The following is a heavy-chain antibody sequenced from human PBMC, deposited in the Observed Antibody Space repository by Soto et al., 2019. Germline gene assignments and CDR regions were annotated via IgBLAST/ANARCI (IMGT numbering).Heavy chain of an antibody. CDR1: GFTFGSHA. CDR3: AKEPYSDFWSAYYYFDY. D-gene: IGHD3-3*01. CDR2: ISGSGGSA. Sequence: GSLRLSCAASGFTFGSHAMIWVRQAPGKGLEWVSAISGSGGSAYYADSVKGRFTISRDNSINTLYLQMNSLRAEDTALYYCAKEPYSDFWSAYYYFDYWGQGTLVTVSS. J-gene: IGHJ4*02. V-gene: IGHV3-23*01.